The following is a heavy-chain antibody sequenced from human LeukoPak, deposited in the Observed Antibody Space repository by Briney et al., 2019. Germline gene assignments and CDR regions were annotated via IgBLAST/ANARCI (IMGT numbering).Heavy chain of an antibody. Sequence: GGSLRLSCAASGFTFSDYYMSWIRQAPGKGLEWVSYISSSSSYTNYADSVKGRFTISRDNAKNTLYMQMNSLRAEDTAVYFCARGVYEEDVNYWGQGTLVTVSS. CDR1: GFTFSDYY. J-gene: IGHJ4*02. D-gene: IGHD6-13*01. CDR3: ARGVYEEDVNY. V-gene: IGHV3-11*06. CDR2: ISSSSSYT.